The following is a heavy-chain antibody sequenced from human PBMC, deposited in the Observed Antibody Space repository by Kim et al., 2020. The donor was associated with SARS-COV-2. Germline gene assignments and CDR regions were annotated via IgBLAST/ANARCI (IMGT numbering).Heavy chain of an antibody. CDR2: FDPEDGET. V-gene: IGHV1-24*01. Sequence: ASVKVSCKVSGYTLTELSMHWVRQAPGKGLEWMGGFDPEDGETIYAQKFQGRVTMTEDTSTDTAYMELSSLRSEDTAVYYCATGGSVGATGGYYMDVWGKGTTVTVSS. CDR1: GYTLTELS. CDR3: ATGGSVGATGGYYMDV. D-gene: IGHD1-26*01. J-gene: IGHJ6*03.